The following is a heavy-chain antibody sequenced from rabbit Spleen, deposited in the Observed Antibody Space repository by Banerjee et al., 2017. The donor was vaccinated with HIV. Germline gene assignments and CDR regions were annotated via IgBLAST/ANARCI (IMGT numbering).Heavy chain of an antibody. CDR2: IDPVFGST. Sequence: QLVESGGGLVQPEGSLKLSCKASEFDFINYYMTWVRQAPGKGLEWIGYIDPVFGSTYYASWVNGRFTISSHNAQNTLYLQLNSLAAADTATYFCARGPPYAGYAGYGYIYLNLWGPGTLVTVS. CDR3: ARGPPYAGYAGYGYIYLNL. D-gene: IGHD7-1*01. J-gene: IGHJ4*01. V-gene: IGHV1S7*01. CDR1: EFDFINYY.